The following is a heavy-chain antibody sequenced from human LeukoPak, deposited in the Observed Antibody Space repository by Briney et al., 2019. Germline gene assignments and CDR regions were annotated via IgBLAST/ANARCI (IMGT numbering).Heavy chain of an antibody. CDR3: TRGGARSSSWYQFDY. D-gene: IGHD6-13*01. Sequence: ASVKVSCKTSGYIFTDYYMHWVRLAPGQGLEWMGWINPGSGVTKYAKNFQDRVTMTRDTSITTAHMELSRLRSDDTAVYYCTRGGARSSSWYQFDYWGQGTLVTVSS. J-gene: IGHJ4*02. CDR2: INPGSGVT. CDR1: GYIFTDYY. V-gene: IGHV1-2*02.